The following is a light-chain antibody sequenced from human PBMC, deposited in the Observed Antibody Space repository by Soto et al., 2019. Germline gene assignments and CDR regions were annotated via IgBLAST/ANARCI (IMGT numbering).Light chain of an antibody. CDR3: QQYNNWPWT. V-gene: IGKV3-15*01. Sequence: EVVLTQSPVTLSLSPGERATLSCRASQSFRGLLAWYQQKPGQAPRLLIHGASTRATGFPARFSGSGSGTDFTLTISSLQSEDFAVYYCQQYNNWPWTFGQGTKVDIK. J-gene: IGKJ1*01. CDR2: GAS. CDR1: QSFRGL.